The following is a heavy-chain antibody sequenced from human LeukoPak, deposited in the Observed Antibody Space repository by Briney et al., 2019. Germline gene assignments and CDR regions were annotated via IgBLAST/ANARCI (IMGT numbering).Heavy chain of an antibody. V-gene: IGHV6-1*01. Sequence: SQTLSLTCAISGDSVSSNSAAWNWIRQSPSRGLEWLGRTYYRSKWYNDYAISVKSRITINPDTSKNQFSLQLNSVTPEDTAVYYCAKSFGVLDQTASFDYWGQGTLVTVSS. CDR1: GDSVSSNSAA. J-gene: IGHJ4*02. CDR2: TYYRSKWYN. D-gene: IGHD3-3*01. CDR3: AKSFGVLDQTASFDY.